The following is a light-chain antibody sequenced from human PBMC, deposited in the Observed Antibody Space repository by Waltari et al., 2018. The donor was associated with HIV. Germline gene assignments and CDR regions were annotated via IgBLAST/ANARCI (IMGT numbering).Light chain of an antibody. V-gene: IGLV1-47*01. Sequence: QSVLTQPPSASATPGQRVTISCSGSSSNIGTNYVFWYPQLPGTAPKLLIFRDNERPSGVPDRFSGSRSGTAASLVISGLRSEDEAEYYCAAWDDSLNGFYVFGSGTRVTVL. CDR2: RDN. CDR3: AAWDDSLNGFYV. CDR1: SSNIGTNY. J-gene: IGLJ1*01.